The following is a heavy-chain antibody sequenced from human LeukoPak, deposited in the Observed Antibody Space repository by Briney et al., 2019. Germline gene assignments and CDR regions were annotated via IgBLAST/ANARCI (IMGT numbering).Heavy chain of an antibody. CDR1: GYTFTGYY. J-gene: IGHJ6*03. CDR2: INPNSGGT. CDR3: ARGGGGYCSSTSCYYYYYYMDV. V-gene: IGHV1-2*02. D-gene: IGHD2-2*01. Sequence: ASVKVSRKASGYTFTGYYMHWVRQAPGQALEWMGWINPNSGGTKDAQKFQGRVTMTRDTSISTAYMELSRLRSDDTAVYYCARGGGGYCSSTSCYYYYYYMDVWGKGTTVTVSS.